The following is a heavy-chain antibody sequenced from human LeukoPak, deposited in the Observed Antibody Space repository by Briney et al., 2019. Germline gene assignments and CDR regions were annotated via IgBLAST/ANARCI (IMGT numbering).Heavy chain of an antibody. CDR3: ARGHYDYVWGSYAKRLDY. D-gene: IGHD3-16*01. CDR1: GFTFSSCT. CDR2: ITSSSSYI. Sequence: GSLTLCCAASGFTFSSCTMCGGRLAPGLGLEWGSSITSSSSYIYYADSVKGRFTISRDNAKNSLYLQMNSLRAEDTAVYYCARGHYDYVWGSYAKRLDYWGQGTLVTVSS. J-gene: IGHJ4*02. V-gene: IGHV3-21*01.